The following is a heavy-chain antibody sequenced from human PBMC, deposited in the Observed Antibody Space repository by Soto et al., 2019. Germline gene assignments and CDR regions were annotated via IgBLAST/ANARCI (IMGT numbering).Heavy chain of an antibody. CDR1: GFTFSRYA. D-gene: IGHD3-10*01. J-gene: IGHJ6*02. Sequence: LLESGGGLVQPGGSLRLSCVGSGFTFSRYAMGWVRQAPGRGLEWVSLISGSGDNTFYADSVKGRFTISRDNSKTTLSLQMNSLRGEDTALYYGAKFLEWFGDTRFDYYYGMDVWGQGTTVTVSS. CDR3: AKFLEWFGDTRFDYYYGMDV. CDR2: ISGSGDNT. V-gene: IGHV3-23*01.